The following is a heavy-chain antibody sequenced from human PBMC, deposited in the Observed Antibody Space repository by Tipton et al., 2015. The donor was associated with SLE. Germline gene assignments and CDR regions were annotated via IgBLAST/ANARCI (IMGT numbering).Heavy chain of an antibody. Sequence: TLSLTCTVSGGSISSSSYYWSWIRQPPGKGLEWIGEINHSGSTNYNPSLKSRVTISVDTSKNQFSLKLSSVTAADTAVYYCARASSGWYYYYYYMDVWGKGTTVTVSS. D-gene: IGHD6-19*01. J-gene: IGHJ6*03. CDR2: INHSGST. CDR1: GGSISSSSYY. CDR3: ARASSGWYYYYYYMDV. V-gene: IGHV4-39*07.